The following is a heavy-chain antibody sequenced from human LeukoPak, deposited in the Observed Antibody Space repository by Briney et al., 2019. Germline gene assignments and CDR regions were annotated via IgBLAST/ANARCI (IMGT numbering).Heavy chain of an antibody. D-gene: IGHD5-18*01. CDR2: IWYDGSNK. V-gene: IGHV3-33*01. Sequence: QSGGSLRLSCAASGFTFSSYGMHWVRQAPGKGLEWVAVIWYDGSNKYYADSVKGRFTISRDNSKNTLYLQMNSLRAEDTAVYYCARSGYSYGQGHYFDYWGQGTLVTVSS. CDR1: GFTFSSYG. CDR3: ARSGYSYGQGHYFDY. J-gene: IGHJ4*02.